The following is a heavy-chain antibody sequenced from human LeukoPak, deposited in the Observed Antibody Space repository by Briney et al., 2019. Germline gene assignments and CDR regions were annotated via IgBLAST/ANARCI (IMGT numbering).Heavy chain of an antibody. J-gene: IGHJ4*02. CDR2: ISYDGNNK. D-gene: IGHD6-13*01. V-gene: IGHV3-30*03. Sequence: PGGSLRLSCAASGFTFSSYGIHWVRQAPGKGLEWVAVISYDGNNKWYADSVRGRFTISRDNSKNTLFLQMNSLRPEDTAVYYCARQKGGFREAAGGRGPTDYWAREPWSPSPQ. CDR1: GFTFSSYG. CDR3: ARQKGGFREAAGGRGPTDY.